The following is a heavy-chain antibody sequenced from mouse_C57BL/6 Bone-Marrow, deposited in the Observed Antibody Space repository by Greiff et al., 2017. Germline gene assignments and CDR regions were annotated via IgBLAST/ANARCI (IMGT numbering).Heavy chain of an antibody. J-gene: IGHJ2*01. CDR2: ISYDGSN. CDR3: ARALTTSEGY. D-gene: IGHD2-1*01. Sequence: EVQLQQSGPGLVKPSQSLSLTCSVTGYSITSGYYWNWIRQFPGNKLEWMGYISYDGSNNYNPSLKNRISITRDTSKHQFFLKLNSVTTEDTATYYCARALTTSEGYWGQGTTLTVSS. V-gene: IGHV3-6*01. CDR1: GYSITSGYY.